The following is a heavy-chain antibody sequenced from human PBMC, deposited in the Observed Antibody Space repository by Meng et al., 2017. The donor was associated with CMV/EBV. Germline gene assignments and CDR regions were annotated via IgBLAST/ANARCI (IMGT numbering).Heavy chain of an antibody. CDR3: ARYRDSSSYFDY. D-gene: IGHD1-26*01. Sequence: CQASGYNVISSWIGWVRQMPGRGLEWMGLIYPRDSDTRYSPAFQGQVTISVDQSISTAYLQWSSLKASDSGIYYCARYRDSSSYFDYWGQATLVTVSS. V-gene: IGHV5-51*01. J-gene: IGHJ4*02. CDR2: IYPRDSDT. CDR1: GYNVISSW.